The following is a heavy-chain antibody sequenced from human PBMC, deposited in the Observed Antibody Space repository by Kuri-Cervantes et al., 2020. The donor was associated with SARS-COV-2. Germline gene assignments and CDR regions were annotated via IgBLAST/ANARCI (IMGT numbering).Heavy chain of an antibody. V-gene: IGHV1-2*06. CDR2: INPNSGGT. D-gene: IGHD2-21*01. CDR3: ASQLGGGASEYYFDY. J-gene: IGHJ4*02. CDR1: GYTFTGYY. Sequence: GESLKISCKDSGYTFTGYYMHWVRQAPGQGLEWMGRINPNSGGTNYAQKFQGRVTMTRDTSISTAYMELSRLRSDDTAVYYCASQLGGGASEYYFDYWGQGTLVTVSS.